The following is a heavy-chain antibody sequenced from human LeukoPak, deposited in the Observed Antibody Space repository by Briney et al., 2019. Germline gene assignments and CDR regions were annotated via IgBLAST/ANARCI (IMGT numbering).Heavy chain of an antibody. CDR2: ISGSGSST. Sequence: GGSLRLSCAASGFTFSNYAMNWVRQAPGKGLEWVSSISGSGSSTYYADSVKGRFTISRDNSNNTLYLQMNSLRAEDTAVYYCARGPVTRFEIWGQGTMVTVSS. CDR3: ARGPVTRFEI. CDR1: GFTFSNYA. D-gene: IGHD4-17*01. V-gene: IGHV3-23*01. J-gene: IGHJ3*02.